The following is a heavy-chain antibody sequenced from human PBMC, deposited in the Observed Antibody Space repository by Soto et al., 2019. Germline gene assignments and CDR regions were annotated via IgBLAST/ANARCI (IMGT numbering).Heavy chain of an antibody. V-gene: IGHV4-38-2*02. J-gene: IGHJ5*02. CDR2: IYHSGSN. D-gene: IGHD4-4*01. CDR3: ARDRSNYDVRRFDP. Sequence: PSETLSLTCAVSGYSISSGYYWGWIRQPPGKGLEWIGSIYHSGSNYYNPSLKSRVTISVDTYKNQFSLKLRSVTAADTAVYYCARDRSNYDVRRFDPWGQGTLVTVS. CDR1: GYSISSGYY.